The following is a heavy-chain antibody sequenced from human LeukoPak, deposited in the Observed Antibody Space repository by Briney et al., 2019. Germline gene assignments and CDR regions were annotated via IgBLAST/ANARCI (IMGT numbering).Heavy chain of an antibody. CDR2: ISSSGSTI. J-gene: IGHJ6*02. D-gene: IGHD6-13*01. Sequence: PGGSLRLSCAASGFTFSDYYMSWIRQAPGKGLEWVSYISSSGSTIYYADSVKGRFTISRDNAKNSLYLQINSLTAEDTAVYYCARDKSSSWGYYYYGMDGWGQGTTVTVSS. CDR3: ARDKSSSWGYYYYGMDG. CDR1: GFTFSDYY. V-gene: IGHV3-11*01.